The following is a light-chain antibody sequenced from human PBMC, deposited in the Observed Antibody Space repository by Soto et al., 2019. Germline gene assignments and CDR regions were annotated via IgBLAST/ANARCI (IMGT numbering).Light chain of an antibody. V-gene: IGLV2-8*01. J-gene: IGLJ1*01. CDR3: SSYAGSNTPYV. Sequence: QSVLTQPPSASGSPGQSVTISCTGTSSDVGGYNYVSWYQQHPGKAPKLLIYEVIKRPSGVPDRFSASRSGNPAPLTVSGLQAEDEADYYCSSYAGSNTPYVFGTGTKVTVL. CDR1: SSDVGGYNY. CDR2: EVI.